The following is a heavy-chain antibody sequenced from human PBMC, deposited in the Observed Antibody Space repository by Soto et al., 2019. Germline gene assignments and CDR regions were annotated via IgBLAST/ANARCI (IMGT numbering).Heavy chain of an antibody. CDR1: GFTFSNYG. D-gene: IGHD3-10*01. V-gene: IGHV3-30*18. J-gene: IGHJ4*02. CDR2: ISYDGSLR. CDR3: AKERGLGSGSYYHY. Sequence: QVQLVESGGGVVQPGRSLRLSCAASGFTFSNYGMHWVHQAPGKGLEWVAVISYDGSLRFYTDSVKGRFTISRDNSKNTLYLQMDSLRVEDTAVYTCAKERGLGSGSYYHYWGQGTLVTVSS.